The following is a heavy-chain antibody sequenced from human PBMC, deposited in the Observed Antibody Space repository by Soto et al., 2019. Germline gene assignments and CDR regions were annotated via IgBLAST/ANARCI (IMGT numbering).Heavy chain of an antibody. D-gene: IGHD6-19*01. J-gene: IGHJ4*02. CDR2: IIPIFGTA. CDR3: ARGPLLSIAVAGFDY. V-gene: IGHV1-69*12. Sequence: QVQLVQSGAEVKRPGSSVKVSCTASGGTFNSYAISWVRQAPGQGLEWEGGIIPIFGTANSAQKFQGRVTITAEGTTSTGYMELRSLRSEDTAVYYCARGPLLSIAVAGFDYWGQGTLVTVSS. CDR1: GGTFNSYA.